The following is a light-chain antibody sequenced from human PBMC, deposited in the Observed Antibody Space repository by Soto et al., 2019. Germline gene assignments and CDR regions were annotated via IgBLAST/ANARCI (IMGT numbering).Light chain of an antibody. CDR1: QSVLYRSNTKNY. CDR2: WAS. CDR3: QQYYSLPPT. J-gene: IGKJ1*01. Sequence: DIVMTQSPDSLAVSLGERATINCKSSQSVLYRSNTKNYLAWYQQKPGQPPNLLIYWASTRESGVPDRFSGSGSGIDFTLTSSSLQAEDVAVYYCQQYYSLPPTFGQGTKVESK. V-gene: IGKV4-1*01.